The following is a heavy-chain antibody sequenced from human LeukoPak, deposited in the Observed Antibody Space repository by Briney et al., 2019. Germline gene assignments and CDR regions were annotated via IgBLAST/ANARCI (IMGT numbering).Heavy chain of an antibody. V-gene: IGHV4-39*02. J-gene: IGHJ4*02. Sequence: SETLSLTCTVSGGSISSSSHYWGWIRQPPGKGPEWIGSIYYRGTTHYNPSLKSRVTISVDTSKNQFSLKLNSVTAADTAAYYCARENLRSYFDSSGYSDYWGQGTLVTVSS. CDR3: ARENLRSYFDSSGYSDY. CDR1: GGSISSSSHY. D-gene: IGHD3-22*01. CDR2: IYYRGTT.